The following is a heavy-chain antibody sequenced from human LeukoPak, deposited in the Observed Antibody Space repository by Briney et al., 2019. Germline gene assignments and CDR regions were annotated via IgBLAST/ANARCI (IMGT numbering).Heavy chain of an antibody. V-gene: IGHV3-7*01. Sequence: GGSLRLSCAASGCTFSSYWMNWVRQAPGKGLEWVANIKKDGSERYYVDSVKGRFTISRDNTNKSLYLQMTTLRADTTALYYCARDLAGPTQEASDIWGQGTMVTVSS. J-gene: IGHJ3*02. CDR2: IKKDGSER. CDR1: GCTFSSYW. CDR3: ARDLAGPTQEASDI. D-gene: IGHD4-17*01.